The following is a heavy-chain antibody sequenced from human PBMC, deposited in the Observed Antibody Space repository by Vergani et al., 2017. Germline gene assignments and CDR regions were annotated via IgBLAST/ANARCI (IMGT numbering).Heavy chain of an antibody. D-gene: IGHD1-1*01. CDR2: IHPADSDT. CDR3: ARHTTYTDS. V-gene: IGHV5-51*01. CDR1: GYSFTNYW. J-gene: IGHJ4*02. Sequence: EVQLVQSGAEVKKPGESLKISCQISGYSFTNYWIGWVRQMPGKGLEWMGIIHPADSDTSYSPSFQGQVTISVDKSISTAYLQRSSLRASDSAMYYCARHTTYTDSWGQGTLVTVSS.